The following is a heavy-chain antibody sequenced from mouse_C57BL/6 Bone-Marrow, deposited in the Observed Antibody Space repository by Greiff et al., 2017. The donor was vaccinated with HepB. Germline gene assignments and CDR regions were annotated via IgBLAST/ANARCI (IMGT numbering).Heavy chain of an antibody. J-gene: IGHJ2*01. CDR2: INPNYGTT. CDR1: GYSFTDYN. D-gene: IGHD2-3*01. CDR3: AREAYDGYYETDFDY. V-gene: IGHV1-39*01. Sequence: VQLQQSGPELVKPGASVKISCKASGYSFTDYNMNWVKQSNGKSLEWIGVINPNYGTTSYNEKFKSKATLTVDTSSSTAYMQLSSMTSEGSAVYYCAREAYDGYYETDFDYWGQGTTLTVSS.